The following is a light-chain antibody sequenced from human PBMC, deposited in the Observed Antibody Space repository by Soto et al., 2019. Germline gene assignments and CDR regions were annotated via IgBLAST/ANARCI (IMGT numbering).Light chain of an antibody. CDR3: QSYDNSLSGVV. V-gene: IGLV1-40*01. Sequence: QSVLTQPPSVSGAPGQRIIISCTGSSSNIGAGFDVHWYQHLPGTAPKLLVYDNDNQPSGLPARFSDSRSGTSASLAITSRQADDEAEDYCQSYDNSLSGVVFGGGTKLTVL. J-gene: IGLJ2*01. CDR2: DND. CDR1: SSNIGAGFD.